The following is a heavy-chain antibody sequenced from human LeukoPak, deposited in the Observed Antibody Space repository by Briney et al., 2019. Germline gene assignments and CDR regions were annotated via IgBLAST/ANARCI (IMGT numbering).Heavy chain of an antibody. D-gene: IGHD6-6*01. CDR1: GFTFRKFW. Sequence: GGSLRLSCAASGFTFRKFWMTWVRQVPGKGLEWVANINQEGYEKYSVDSVKGRFTISRDNAKNSLYLQMDSLRAEDTAVYYCARELGSSPPYYIDYWGQGTLVTVSS. V-gene: IGHV3-7*01. J-gene: IGHJ4*02. CDR3: ARELGSSPPYYIDY. CDR2: INQEGYEK.